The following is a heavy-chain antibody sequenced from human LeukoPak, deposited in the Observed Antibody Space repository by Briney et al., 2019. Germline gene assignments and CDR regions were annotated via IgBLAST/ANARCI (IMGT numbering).Heavy chain of an antibody. V-gene: IGHV1-18*01. D-gene: IGHD1-26*01. CDR3: ARGRAEWELLPNNYYMDV. Sequence: ASVKVSCKASGYTFTSYGISWVRQAPGQGLEWMGWISAYNGNTNYEQKFQGRVTMTWNTSISTAYMELSSLRSEDTAVYYCARGRAEWELLPNNYYMDVWGKGTTVTISS. CDR2: ISAYNGNT. CDR1: GYTFTSYG. J-gene: IGHJ6*03.